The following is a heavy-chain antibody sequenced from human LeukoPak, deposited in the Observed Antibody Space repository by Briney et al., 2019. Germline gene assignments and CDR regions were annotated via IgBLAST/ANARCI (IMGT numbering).Heavy chain of an antibody. CDR3: ARDFRAYCNGDCRSPLDL. Sequence: GASVTVSCKASRYIITTYGITWVRQAPGQGLEWMGWIDTYHANTKYAQKFQGRVTMTTDTSTNTAYMELRSLRSDDTALYFCARDFRAYCNGDCRSPLDLWGQGTLVTVSS. CDR1: RYIITTYG. CDR2: IDTYHANT. J-gene: IGHJ5*02. D-gene: IGHD2-21*02. V-gene: IGHV1-18*01.